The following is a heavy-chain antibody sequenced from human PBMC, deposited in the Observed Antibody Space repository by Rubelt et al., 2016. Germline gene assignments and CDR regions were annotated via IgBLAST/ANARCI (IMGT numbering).Heavy chain of an antibody. J-gene: IGHJ6*03. V-gene: IGHV4-39*07. CDR3: ARVTYYDFWSTSPHMDV. CDR1: GGSISSSSYY. Sequence: QLQLQESGPGLVKPSETLSLTCTVSGGSISSSSYYWGWIRQPPGKGLEWIGSIYHSGSTNYNPSRKRRVAISVDKSKSQVSLKRSSVTVADTAVYYCARVTYYDFWSTSPHMDVGGKGTTVTVSS. CDR2: IYHSGST. D-gene: IGHD3-3*01.